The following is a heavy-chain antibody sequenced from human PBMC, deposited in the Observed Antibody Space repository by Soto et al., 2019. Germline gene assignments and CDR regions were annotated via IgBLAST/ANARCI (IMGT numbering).Heavy chain of an antibody. J-gene: IGHJ4*02. CDR3: AKDLVPAAIFSRPAQDY. CDR1: GFTFSSYG. D-gene: IGHD2-2*01. V-gene: IGHV3-30*18. CDR2: ISYDGSNK. Sequence: QVQQVESGGGVVQPGRSLRLSCAASGFTFSSYGMHWVRQAPGKGLEWVAVISYDGSNKYYADSVKGRFTISRDNYKNTLYLQMNSLRAEDTAVYYCAKDLVPAAIFSRPAQDYWGQRTLVTVSS.